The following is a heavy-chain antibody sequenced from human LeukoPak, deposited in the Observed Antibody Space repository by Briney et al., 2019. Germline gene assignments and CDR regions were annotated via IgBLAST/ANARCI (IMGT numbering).Heavy chain of an antibody. V-gene: IGHV1-8*01. CDR2: MNPNSGNT. CDR3: ARTSPTYYYMDV. Sequence: ASVKVSCKASGYTFTSYDINWVRQATGQGLEWMGWMNPNSGNTGYAQKFQGRVTMTRNTSISTAYMELSSLGSEDTAVYYCARTSPTYYYMDVWGKGTTVTVSS. D-gene: IGHD4-17*01. J-gene: IGHJ6*03. CDR1: GYTFTSYD.